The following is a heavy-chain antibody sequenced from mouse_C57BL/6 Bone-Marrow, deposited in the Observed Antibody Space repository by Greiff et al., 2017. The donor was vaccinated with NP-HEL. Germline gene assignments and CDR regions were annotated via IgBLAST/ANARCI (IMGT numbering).Heavy chain of an antibody. Sequence: QVQLQQSGAELARPGASVKLSCKASGYTFTSYGISWVKQRTGQGLEWIGEIYPRSGNTYYNEKFKGKATLTADKSSSTAYMELRSLTSEDSAVYFCASLYGSIFYWYFDVWGTGTTVTVSS. CDR1: GYTFTSYG. V-gene: IGHV1-81*01. J-gene: IGHJ1*03. CDR3: ASLYGSIFYWYFDV. CDR2: IYPRSGNT. D-gene: IGHD1-1*01.